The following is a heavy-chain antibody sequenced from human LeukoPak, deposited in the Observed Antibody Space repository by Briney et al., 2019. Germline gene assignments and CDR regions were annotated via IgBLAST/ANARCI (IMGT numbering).Heavy chain of an antibody. J-gene: IGHJ4*02. CDR2: ISWNSGSI. CDR3: AKGYYYDSRGYLDY. Sequence: PGRSLRLSCAASGFTFDDYAMHWVRQAPGKGLEWVSGISWNSGSIGYADSVKGRFTISRDNAKNSLYLQMNSLRAEDMALYYCAKGYYYDSRGYLDYWGQGTLVTVSS. D-gene: IGHD3-22*01. V-gene: IGHV3-9*03. CDR1: GFTFDDYA.